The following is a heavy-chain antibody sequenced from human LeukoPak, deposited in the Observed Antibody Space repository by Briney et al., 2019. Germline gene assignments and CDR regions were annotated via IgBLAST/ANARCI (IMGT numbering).Heavy chain of an antibody. CDR1: GFTFSSYS. J-gene: IGHJ4*02. Sequence: GGSLRLSCAGSGFTFSSYSMNWVRQAPGKGLEWVSSITSSSSYIYYADSVKGRFTISRDNAKKSVYLQMNSLRAEDTAVYYCARGSTYSSGWYTGFDYWGQGTLVTVSS. V-gene: IGHV3-21*01. CDR2: ITSSSSYI. D-gene: IGHD6-19*01. CDR3: ARGSTYSSGWYTGFDY.